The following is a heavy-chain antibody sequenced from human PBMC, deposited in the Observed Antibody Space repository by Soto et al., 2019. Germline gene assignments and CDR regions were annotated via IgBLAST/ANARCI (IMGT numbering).Heavy chain of an antibody. J-gene: IGHJ3*01. CDR3: ARHYPGAFDV. V-gene: IGHV4-39*01. Sequence: QLQVQESGPGLVKPSETLSLTCTVSGGSIITFSYYWGWIRQPPGKRLEWIGSISYSGSTFYNPSLRSRVTRSVDASKNQSCRKLSSVTAADTAVLYCARHYPGAFDVWGQGTVVTVSS. CDR1: GGSIITFSYY. CDR2: ISYSGST.